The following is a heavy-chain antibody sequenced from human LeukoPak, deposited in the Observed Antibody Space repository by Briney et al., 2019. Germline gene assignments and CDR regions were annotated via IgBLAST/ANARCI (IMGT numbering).Heavy chain of an antibody. D-gene: IGHD3-22*01. CDR3: ARIGYYDSSGYPDY. CDR2: IYYSGST. V-gene: IGHV4-39*07. J-gene: IGHJ4*02. CDR1: GGSISSSSYY. Sequence: PSETLSLTCTVSGGSISSSSYYWGWIRQPPGKGLEWIGSIYYSGSTYYNPSLKSRVTISVDTSKNQFSLKLSSVTAADTAVYYCARIGYYDSSGYPDYWGQGTLVTVSS.